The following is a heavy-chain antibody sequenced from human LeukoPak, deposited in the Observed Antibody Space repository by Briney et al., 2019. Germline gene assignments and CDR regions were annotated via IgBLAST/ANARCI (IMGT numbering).Heavy chain of an antibody. J-gene: IGHJ4*02. V-gene: IGHV3-23*01. CDR3: AKDRDGGSNTRAKGFDY. CDR1: GFTFSSYA. Sequence: GGSLRLSCAASGFTFSSYAMSWVRQAPGKGLEWVSAISAGGGTTYYGDSVKGRFTISRDKSKTTLYLQMNSLKVEDTAMYYCAKDRDGGSNTRAKGFDYWGQGTLVTVSS. CDR2: ISAGGGTT. D-gene: IGHD3-16*01.